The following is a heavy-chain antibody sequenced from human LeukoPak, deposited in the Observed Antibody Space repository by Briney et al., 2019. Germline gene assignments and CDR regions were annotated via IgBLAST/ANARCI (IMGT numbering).Heavy chain of an antibody. CDR2: VSGSGGST. V-gene: IGHV3-23*01. CDR1: GFTCSGYS. D-gene: IGHD3-16*01. J-gene: IGHJ4*02. CDR3: AKFEFGF. Sequence: PGGTLRFYCAGSGFTCSGYSWGWVRQGPGQGLKWVSAVSGSGGSTYYADSVRGRFTISRDNSTNTLDLQMNSLKDEDTAVCYCAKFEFGFWGQGTLVTVSS.